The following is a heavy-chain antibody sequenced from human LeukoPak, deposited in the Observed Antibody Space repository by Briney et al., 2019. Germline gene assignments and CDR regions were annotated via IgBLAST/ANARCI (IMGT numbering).Heavy chain of an antibody. CDR3: ARGVLPYDFWSGYYRSGYYYGMDV. Sequence: SETLSLTCAVSGGSISSGGYSWSWIRQPPGKGLEWIGYIYYSGSTYYNPSLKSRVTISVDTSKNQFSLKLSSVTAADTAVYYCARGVLPYDFWSGYYRSGYYYGMDVWGQGTTVTVSS. CDR1: GGSISSGGYS. CDR2: IYYSGST. V-gene: IGHV4-31*11. J-gene: IGHJ6*02. D-gene: IGHD3-3*01.